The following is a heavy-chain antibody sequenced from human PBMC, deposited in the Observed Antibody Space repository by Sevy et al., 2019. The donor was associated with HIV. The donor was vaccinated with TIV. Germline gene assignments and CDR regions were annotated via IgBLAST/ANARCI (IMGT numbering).Heavy chain of an antibody. V-gene: IGHV4-30-2*01. Sequence: SETLSLTCAVSGGSISSGAYSWSWIRQPPGKGLEWIGFIYESGTTYYNPSLKRRVIISVDPSTNQFSLKLNSVTAADTAVYYCARGAPPSYDRGAVKWFDSWGQGTLVTVSS. CDR1: GGSISSGAYS. CDR3: ARGAPPSYDRGAVKWFDS. CDR2: IYESGTT. D-gene: IGHD3-16*01. J-gene: IGHJ5*01.